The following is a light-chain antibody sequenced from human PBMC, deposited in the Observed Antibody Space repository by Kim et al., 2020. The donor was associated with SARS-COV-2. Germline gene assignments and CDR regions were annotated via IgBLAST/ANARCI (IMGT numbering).Light chain of an antibody. V-gene: IGKV1-5*03. CDR1: QHFSTW. CDR3: QQYNAYPWT. Sequence: DIQMTQSPSTLSASVGDRVIITCRASQHFSTWLAWYQLKPGKAPKLLIYKSSSLEGGVPSRFSGSESGTEFTLTISSLQPDDFATYYCQQYNAYPWTFGQGTKVDIK. J-gene: IGKJ1*01. CDR2: KSS.